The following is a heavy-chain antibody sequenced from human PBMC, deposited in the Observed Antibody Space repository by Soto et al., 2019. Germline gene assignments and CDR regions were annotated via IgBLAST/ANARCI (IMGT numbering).Heavy chain of an antibody. J-gene: IGHJ4*02. V-gene: IGHV1-18*01. CDR3: ARSPRGVIPFDY. CDR1: GYTFTSYG. CDR2: ISAYNGNT. D-gene: IGHD3-10*01. Sequence: ASVKVSCKASGYTFTSYGISWVRQAPGQGLEWMGWISAYNGNTNYAQRLQGRVTMTTDTSTSTAYMELRSLRSDDTAVYYCARSPRGVIPFDYWGQGTLVTVSS.